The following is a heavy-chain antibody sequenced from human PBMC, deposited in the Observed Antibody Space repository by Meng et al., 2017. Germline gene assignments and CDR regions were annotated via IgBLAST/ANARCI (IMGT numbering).Heavy chain of an antibody. CDR1: GGSISSSSSY. V-gene: IGHV4-39*07. CDR3: ASLRIAVAGINWFDP. Sequence: LQESGPGRVRPWETLSLTCTVSGGSISSSSSYWGWIRQPPGKGLEWIGSIYYSGSTYYNPSLKSRVTISVDTSKNQFSLKLSSVTAADTAVYYCASLRIAVAGINWFDPWGQGTLVTVSS. J-gene: IGHJ5*02. D-gene: IGHD6-19*01. CDR2: IYYSGST.